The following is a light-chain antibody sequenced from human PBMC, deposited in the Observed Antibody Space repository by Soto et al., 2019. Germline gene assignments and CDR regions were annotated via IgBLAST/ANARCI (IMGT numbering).Light chain of an antibody. J-gene: IGLJ1*01. V-gene: IGLV2-14*01. CDR3: NSYTTTSTPYV. Sequence: QSALTQPASVSGSPGQSITISCTGTSSDVGGYNYVSWYQQLPGKAPKPMIYEVSNRPSGVSIRFSGSKSGNTASLTISGLRAEDEADYYCNSYTTTSTPYVFGTGTKVTVL. CDR1: SSDVGGYNY. CDR2: EVS.